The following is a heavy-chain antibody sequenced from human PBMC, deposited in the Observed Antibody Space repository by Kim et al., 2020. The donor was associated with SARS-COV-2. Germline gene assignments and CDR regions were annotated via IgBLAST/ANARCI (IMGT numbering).Heavy chain of an antibody. D-gene: IGHD3-10*01. J-gene: IGHJ4*02. V-gene: IGHV4-30-2*01. CDR1: GGSISSGGYS. CDR3: ACITMGRGVIRDY. CDR2: IYYSGST. Sequence: SETLSLTCAVSGGSISSGGYSWSWIRQPPGKGLEWIGYIYYSGSTYYNPSLKSRVTISVDRSKNQFSLKLSSVTAADTAVYYCACITMGRGVIRDYWGQG.